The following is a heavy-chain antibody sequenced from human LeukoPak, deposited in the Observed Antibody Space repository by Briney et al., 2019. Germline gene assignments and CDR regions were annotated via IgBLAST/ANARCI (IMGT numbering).Heavy chain of an antibody. CDR3: AKMSMATGAFDI. J-gene: IGHJ3*02. Sequence: EALSLTCAVYGGSFSGYYWSWIRQAPGKGLEWVANIKQDGSEKYYVDSVKGRFTISRDNAKNSLYLQMNSLRAEDTALYYCAKMSMATGAFDIWGQGTMVTVSS. D-gene: IGHD5-12*01. V-gene: IGHV3-7*03. CDR2: IKQDGSEK. CDR1: GGSFSGYY.